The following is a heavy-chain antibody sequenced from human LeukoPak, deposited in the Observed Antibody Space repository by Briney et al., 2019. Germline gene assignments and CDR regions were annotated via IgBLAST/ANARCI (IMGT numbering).Heavy chain of an antibody. J-gene: IGHJ4*02. CDR1: GYTFTSYG. CDR3: ARDFGYCSSTSCYRAILDY. Sequence: PRASVKVSCKASGYTFTSYGISWVRQAPGQGPEWMGWISAYNGNTNYAQKLQGRVTMTTDTSTSTAYMELRSLRSDDTAVYYCARDFGYCSSTSCYRAILDYWGQGTLVTVSS. CDR2: ISAYNGNT. D-gene: IGHD2-2*02. V-gene: IGHV1-18*01.